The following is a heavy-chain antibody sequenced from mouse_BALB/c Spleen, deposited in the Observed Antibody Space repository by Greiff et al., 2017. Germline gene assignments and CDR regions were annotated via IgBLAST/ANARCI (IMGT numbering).Heavy chain of an antibody. Sequence: EVQLVESGGGLVQPGGSRKLSCAASGFTFSSFGMHWVRQAPEKGLEWVAYISSGSSTIYYADTVKGRFTISRDNPKNTLFLQMTSLRSEDTAMYYCARTSLRLGYFDVWGAGTTVTVSS. CDR2: ISSGSSTI. V-gene: IGHV5-17*02. CDR3: ARTSLRLGYFDV. J-gene: IGHJ1*01. CDR1: GFTFSSFG. D-gene: IGHD1-2*01.